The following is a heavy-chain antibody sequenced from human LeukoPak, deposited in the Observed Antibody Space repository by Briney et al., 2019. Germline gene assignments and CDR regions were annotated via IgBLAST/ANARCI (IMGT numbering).Heavy chain of an antibody. J-gene: IGHJ2*01. Sequence: APVKVSCKVSGYTLTELSMHWVRQAPGKGLEWMGGFDPEDGETIYAQKFQGRVTMTEDTSTDTAYMELSSLRSEDTAVYYCATYSGSHGSYWYFDLWGRGTLVTVSS. CDR3: ATYSGSHGSYWYFDL. CDR2: FDPEDGET. D-gene: IGHD1-26*01. CDR1: GYTLTELS. V-gene: IGHV1-24*01.